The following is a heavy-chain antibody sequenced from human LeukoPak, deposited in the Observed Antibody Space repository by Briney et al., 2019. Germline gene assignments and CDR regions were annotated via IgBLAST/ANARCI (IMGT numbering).Heavy chain of an antibody. V-gene: IGHV4-39*01. Sequence: GSLRLSCAASGFTFSSYEMNWIRQPPGKGLEWIGSMYYSGSTYYNPSLKSRVTISVDTSKNQFSLRLSSVTAADTAVYYCARKYTGYGPGLYMDYFEYWGQGALVTVST. D-gene: IGHD5-12*01. CDR1: GFTFSSYE. J-gene: IGHJ4*02. CDR2: MYYSGST. CDR3: ARKYTGYGPGLYMDYFEY.